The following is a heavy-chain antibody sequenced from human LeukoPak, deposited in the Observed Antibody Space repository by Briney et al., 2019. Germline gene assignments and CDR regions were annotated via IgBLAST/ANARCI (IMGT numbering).Heavy chain of an antibody. D-gene: IGHD3-16*02. V-gene: IGHV4-39*01. CDR1: GGSISSSAYY. J-gene: IGHJ4*02. CDR3: APAYVWGSFRTFNY. Sequence: SETLSLTCTVSGGSISSSAYYWGWLRQPPGKGLEWVGSISSGGTTYYNPSLKSRVTISVDTSKNQFSLKLSSVTAADMAVYYCAPAYVWGSFRTFNYWGQGTLVTVSS. CDR2: ISSGGTT.